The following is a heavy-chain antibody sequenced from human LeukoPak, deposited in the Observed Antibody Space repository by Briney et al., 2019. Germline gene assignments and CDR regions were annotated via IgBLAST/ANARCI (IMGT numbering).Heavy chain of an antibody. CDR3: ARGNGGSSEGDY. V-gene: IGHV1-69*05. CDR1: GGTSSSYA. CDR2: IIPIFGTA. D-gene: IGHD1-26*01. Sequence: SVKVSCKASGGTSSSYAISWVRQAPGQGLEWMGGIIPIFGTADYAQKFQGRVTMTTDTSTSTAYMELRSLRSDDTAVYYCARGNGGSSEGDYWGQGTLVTVSS. J-gene: IGHJ4*02.